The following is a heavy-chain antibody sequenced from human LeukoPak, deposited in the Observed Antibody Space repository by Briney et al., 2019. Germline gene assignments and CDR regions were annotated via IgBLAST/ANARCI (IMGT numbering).Heavy chain of an antibody. D-gene: IGHD3-3*01. V-gene: IGHV4-59*01. Sequence: SETLSLTCTVSGGSISSYYWSWIRQPPGKGLEWIGYIYYSGSTNYNPSLKSRVTISVDTSKNQFSLKLSSVTAADTAVYYCARDQRRVIFGVVNGWFDPWGQGTLVTVSS. CDR1: GGSISSYY. CDR3: ARDQRRVIFGVVNGWFDP. CDR2: IYYSGST. J-gene: IGHJ5*02.